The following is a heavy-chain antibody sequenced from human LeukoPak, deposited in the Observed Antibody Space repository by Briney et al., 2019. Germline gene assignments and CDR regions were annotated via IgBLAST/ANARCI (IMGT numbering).Heavy chain of an antibody. CDR3: ARGSWNYEWVY. V-gene: IGHV5-51*01. D-gene: IGHD1-7*01. CDR2: IYPGDSDT. Sequence: GESLKISCTGSGYTFTNYWIAWVRHMPGKGLEWMGIIYPGDSDTRYSPSFQGQVTISADKSISTAYLQWSSLKASDTAMYYCARGSWNYEWVYWGQGTLVTVSS. CDR1: GYTFTNYW. J-gene: IGHJ4*02.